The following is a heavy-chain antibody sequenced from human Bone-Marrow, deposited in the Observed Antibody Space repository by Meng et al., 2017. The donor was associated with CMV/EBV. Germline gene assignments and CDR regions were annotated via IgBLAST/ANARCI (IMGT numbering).Heavy chain of an antibody. CDR1: GDSVSSNSAA. V-gene: IGHV6-1*01. J-gene: IGHJ4*02. CDR3: ARDLYYYDSSGYYHPTLDY. CDR2: TYYRSKWYN. D-gene: IGHD3-22*01. Sequence: SQTLSLTCAISGDSVSSNSAAWNWIRQSPSRGLEWLGRTYYRSKWYNDYAVSVKSRITINPDTSKNQFSLQLNSVTPEDTAVYYGARDLYYYDSSGYYHPTLDYWGQGTLVTVSS.